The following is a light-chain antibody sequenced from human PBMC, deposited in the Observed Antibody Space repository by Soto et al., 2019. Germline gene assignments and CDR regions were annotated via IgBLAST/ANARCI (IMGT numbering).Light chain of an antibody. V-gene: IGKV3-11*01. CDR1: QSVSSY. J-gene: IGKJ2*01. CDR3: QQRSNWPPYT. CDR2: DAS. Sequence: EIVLTQSPATLSLSPGERATLSCRASQSVSSYLAWYQQKPGQAPRLLIYDASNRATGIPARFSGSGSGTDLTLTTSSLEPADFAVYYCQQRSNWPPYTFGQGTKLEIK.